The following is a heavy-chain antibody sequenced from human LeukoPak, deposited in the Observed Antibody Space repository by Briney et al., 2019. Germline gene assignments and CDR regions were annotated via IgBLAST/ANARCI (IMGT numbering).Heavy chain of an antibody. V-gene: IGHV4-34*01. J-gene: IGHJ3*02. CDR1: GGSFSGYY. D-gene: IGHD3-3*01. Sequence: PSETLSLTCAVYGGSFSGYYGSWIRQPPGKKLEWIGEINHSGSTNYNPSLKSRVTISVDTSKNQFSLKLSSVTAADTAVYYCARWVDRRQFTIFGVHAFDIWGQGTMVTVSS. CDR2: INHSGST. CDR3: ARWVDRRQFTIFGVHAFDI.